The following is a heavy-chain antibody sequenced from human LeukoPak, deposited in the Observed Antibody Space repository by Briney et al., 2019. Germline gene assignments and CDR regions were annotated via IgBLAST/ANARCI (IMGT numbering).Heavy chain of an antibody. D-gene: IGHD1-14*01. CDR1: GFTLNRYW. CDR2: INEDGGER. Sequence: GGSLRLSCAASGFTLNRYWMSWVRQAPGKGLEWVSNINEDGGERHYVDSVKGRFTISRDNAKNSLYLQMNSLRAEDTAVYYCARGGNLENWGGGTLVTVSS. V-gene: IGHV3-7*01. CDR3: ARGGNLEN. J-gene: IGHJ4*02.